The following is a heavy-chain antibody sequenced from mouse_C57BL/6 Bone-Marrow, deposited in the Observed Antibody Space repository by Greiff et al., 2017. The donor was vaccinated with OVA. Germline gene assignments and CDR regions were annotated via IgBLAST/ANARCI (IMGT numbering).Heavy chain of an antibody. Sequence: VQLQQSGAELVRPGASVKLSCTASGFNIKDYYMHLVKHRPAQGLEWIGWIDPENGDTEYASKFQGKATIPADTSSNTAYLQLSSLTSEDTAVYYCTPYYGSSPLDYWGQGTTLTVSS. CDR3: TPYYGSSPLDY. CDR2: IDPENGDT. V-gene: IGHV14-4*01. CDR1: GFNIKDYY. J-gene: IGHJ2*01. D-gene: IGHD1-1*01.